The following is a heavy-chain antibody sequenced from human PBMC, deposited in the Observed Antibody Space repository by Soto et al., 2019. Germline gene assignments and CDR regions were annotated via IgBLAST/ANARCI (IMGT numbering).Heavy chain of an antibody. J-gene: IGHJ5*02. Sequence: SSETLSLTCAAYGGSFSGYYWSWIRQPPGKGLEWIGEINHSGSTNYNPSLKSRVTISVDTSKNQFSLKLSSVTAADTAVYYCARGRFSYSSSSWNWFDPWGQGTLVTVSS. D-gene: IGHD6-13*01. CDR2: INHSGST. V-gene: IGHV4-34*01. CDR3: ARGRFSYSSSSWNWFDP. CDR1: GGSFSGYY.